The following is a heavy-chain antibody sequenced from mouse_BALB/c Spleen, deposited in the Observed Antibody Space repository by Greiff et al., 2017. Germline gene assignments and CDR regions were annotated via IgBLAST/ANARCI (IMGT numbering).Heavy chain of an antibody. J-gene: IGHJ4*01. Sequence: VQLKQPGAELVKPGASVKISCKASGYTFTDYNMHWVKQSHGKSLEWIGYIYPYNGGTGYNQKFKSKATLTVDNSSSTAYMELRSLTSEDSAVYYCARYGSYAMDYWGQGTSVTVSS. CDR1: GYTFTDYN. V-gene: IGHV1S29*02. D-gene: IGHD2-1*01. CDR2: IYPYNGGT. CDR3: ARYGSYAMDY.